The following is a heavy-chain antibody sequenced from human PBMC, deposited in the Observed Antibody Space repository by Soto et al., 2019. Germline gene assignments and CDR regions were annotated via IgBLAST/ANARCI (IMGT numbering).Heavy chain of an antibody. J-gene: IGHJ3*02. CDR1: GFTFSSYG. Sequence: GESLKISCAASGFTFSSYGMHWVRQAPGKGLEWVAVISYDGSNKYYADSVKGRFTISRDNSKNTLYLQMNSLRAEDTAVYYCASPHRYYYDSSGYHDAFDIWGQGTMVTVSS. D-gene: IGHD3-22*01. V-gene: IGHV3-30*03. CDR3: ASPHRYYYDSSGYHDAFDI. CDR2: ISYDGSNK.